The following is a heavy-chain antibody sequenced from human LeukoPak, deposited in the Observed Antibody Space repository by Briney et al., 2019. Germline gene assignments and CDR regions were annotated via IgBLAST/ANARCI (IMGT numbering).Heavy chain of an antibody. CDR2: ISSSGGST. V-gene: IGHV3-23*01. CDR1: RFTFSSYA. Sequence: GGSLRLSCAASRFTFSSYAMSWVRQAPGKGLEWVSAISSSGGSTYYADSVKGRSTISRDNSKNTLYLQMNSLRAEDTAVYYCAKERSRVFDYWGQGTLVTVSS. CDR3: AKERSRVFDY. J-gene: IGHJ4*02.